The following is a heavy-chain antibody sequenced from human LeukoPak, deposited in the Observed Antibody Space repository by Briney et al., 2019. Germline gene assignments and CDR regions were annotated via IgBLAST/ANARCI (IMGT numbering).Heavy chain of an antibody. V-gene: IGHV3-7*03. CDR1: GFIFKDYW. D-gene: IGHD1-14*01. J-gene: IGHJ5*02. CDR3: AKDAQPRSRWFDP. Sequence: GGSLRLSCAASGFIFKDYWMIWVRQAPGKGLEWVANIKQVGSEKYYVDAVKGRFTNSRDNAKNSLYLQMNTLRAEDTAMYYCAKDAQPRSRWFDPWGQGTLVTVSS. CDR2: IKQVGSEK.